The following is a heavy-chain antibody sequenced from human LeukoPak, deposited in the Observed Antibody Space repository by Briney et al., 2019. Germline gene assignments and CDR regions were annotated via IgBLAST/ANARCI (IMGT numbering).Heavy chain of an antibody. CDR3: ARGRGTQYSGYEFDY. D-gene: IGHD5-12*01. V-gene: IGHV1-69*05. CDR2: IIPIFGTA. J-gene: IGHJ4*02. CDR1: GGTFSSYA. Sequence: GASVKVSCKASGGTFSSYAISWVRQAPGQGLEWMGGIIPIFGTANYAQKFQGRVTITTDESTSTAYMELSSLRSEDTAVYYCARGRGTQYSGYEFDYWGQGTLVTVSS.